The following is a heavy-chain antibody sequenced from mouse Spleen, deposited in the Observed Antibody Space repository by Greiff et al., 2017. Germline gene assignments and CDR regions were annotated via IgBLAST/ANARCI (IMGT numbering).Heavy chain of an antibody. CDR3: ARGDYGNYGGFAY. CDR2: IYPGSGST. V-gene: IGHV1-55*01. CDR1: GYTFTSYW. J-gene: IGHJ3*01. D-gene: IGHD2-1*01. Sequence: QVQLQQPGAELVKPGASVKMSCKASGYTFTSYWITWVKQRPGQGLEWIGDIYPGSGSTNYNEKFKSKATLTVDTSSSTAYMQLSSLTSEDSAVYYCARGDYGNYGGFAYWGQGTLVTVSA.